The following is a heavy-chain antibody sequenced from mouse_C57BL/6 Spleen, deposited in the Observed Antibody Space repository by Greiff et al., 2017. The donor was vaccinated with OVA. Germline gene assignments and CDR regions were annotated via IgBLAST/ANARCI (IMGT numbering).Heavy chain of an antibody. V-gene: IGHV1-15*01. CDR3: TKPPWFAY. J-gene: IGHJ3*01. Sequence: QVQLQQSGAELVRPGASVTLSCKASGYTFTDYEMHWVKQTPVHGLEWIGAIDPETGGTAYNQKFKGKAILTADKSSSAAYMELRSLTSEDSAVYYCTKPPWFAYWGQGTLVTVSA. CDR1: GYTFTDYE. CDR2: IDPETGGT.